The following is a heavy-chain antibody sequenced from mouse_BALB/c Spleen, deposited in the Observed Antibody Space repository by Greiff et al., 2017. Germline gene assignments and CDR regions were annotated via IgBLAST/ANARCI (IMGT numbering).Heavy chain of an antibody. V-gene: IGHV5-12-2*01. J-gene: IGHJ2*01. CDR3: ARHYYGTNYFDY. Sequence: EVNVVESGGGLVQPGGSLKLSCAASGFTFSSYTMSWVRQTPEKRLEWVAYISNGGGSTYYPDTVKGRFTISRDNAKNTLYLQMSSLKSEDTAMYYCARHYYGTNYFDYWGQGTTLTVSS. CDR2: ISNGGGST. D-gene: IGHD1-1*01. CDR1: GFTFSSYT.